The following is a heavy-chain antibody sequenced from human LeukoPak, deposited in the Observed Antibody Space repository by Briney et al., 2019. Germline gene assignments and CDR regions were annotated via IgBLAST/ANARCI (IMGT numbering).Heavy chain of an antibody. CDR1: GFTFSSYW. J-gene: IGHJ4*02. D-gene: IGHD3-10*01. Sequence: GGSLRLSCAASGFTFSSYWIHWVRQAPGNGLEWVAVIWYDGSNKYYADSVKGRFTISRDNSKNTLYLQMNSLRAEDTAVYYCAKEGSSASGAFDYWGQGTLVTVSS. V-gene: IGHV3-33*06. CDR3: AKEGSSASGAFDY. CDR2: IWYDGSNK.